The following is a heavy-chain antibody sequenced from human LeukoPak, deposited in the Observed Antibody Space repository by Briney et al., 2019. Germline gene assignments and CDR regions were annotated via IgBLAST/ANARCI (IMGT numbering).Heavy chain of an antibody. V-gene: IGHV4-34*01. D-gene: IGHD4-17*01. Sequence: SETLSLTCAVYGGSFSGYYWSWIRQPPGKGLEWIGEINHSGSTNYNPSLKSRVTISVDTSKNQFSLKLSSVTAADMSVYYCARGIWSTTVTAYYLDYWGQGTLVTVSS. CDR2: INHSGST. CDR3: ARGIWSTTVTAYYLDY. J-gene: IGHJ4*02. CDR1: GGSFSGYY.